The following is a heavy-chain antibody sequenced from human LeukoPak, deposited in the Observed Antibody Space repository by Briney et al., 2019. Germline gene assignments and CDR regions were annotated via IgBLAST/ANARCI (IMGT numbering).Heavy chain of an antibody. V-gene: IGHV4-31*03. CDR1: GGSISSGGYY. CDR3: ARVRIVVVPAARAYYFDY. D-gene: IGHD2-2*01. Sequence: SETLSLTCTVSGGSISSGGYYWSWLRQHPGKGLEWIGYIYYSGSTYYNPSLKSRVTISVDTSKNQFSLKLSSVTAADTAVYYCARVRIVVVPAARAYYFDYWGQGTLVTVSS. CDR2: IYYSGST. J-gene: IGHJ4*02.